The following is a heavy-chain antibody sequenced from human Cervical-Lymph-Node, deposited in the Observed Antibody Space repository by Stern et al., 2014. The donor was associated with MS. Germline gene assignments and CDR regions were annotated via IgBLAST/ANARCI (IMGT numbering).Heavy chain of an antibody. CDR2: IISIVGVA. Sequence: QVQLQQSGPELMKPSPSLTLSCTVSGGSINNAINWVRQVPGQAPEGMGRIISIVGVADYAQKLQGRVPITVDKSTNTDHMELSSLRSEDTAVYYCAREVLSRDGMDVWGQGTTVIVSS. CDR3: AREVLSRDGMDV. CDR1: GGSINNA. V-gene: IGHV1-69*04. D-gene: IGHD6-13*01. J-gene: IGHJ6*02.